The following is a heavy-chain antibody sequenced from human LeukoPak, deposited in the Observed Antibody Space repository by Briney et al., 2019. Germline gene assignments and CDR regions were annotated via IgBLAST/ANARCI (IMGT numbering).Heavy chain of an antibody. V-gene: IGHV4-30-4*01. Sequence: SEPLSLTCTVSGGSISSGDCYWSWIRQPPGKGLEWIGSISYSGSTYYNPSLKSRVAISVDTSKNQFSLKLSSVTAADTAVYYCARVYDSSAYYGYYFDYWGQGTLVTV. J-gene: IGHJ4*02. CDR2: ISYSGST. CDR3: ARVYDSSAYYGYYFDY. CDR1: GGSISSGDCY. D-gene: IGHD3-22*01.